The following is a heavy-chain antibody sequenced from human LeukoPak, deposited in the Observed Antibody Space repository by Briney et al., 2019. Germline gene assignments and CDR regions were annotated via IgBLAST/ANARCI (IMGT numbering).Heavy chain of an antibody. J-gene: IGHJ4*02. V-gene: IGHV3-30*03. D-gene: IGHD4-23*01. CDR1: GFTFSSYG. CDR2: ISYDGSNK. CDR3: ASNTVVTRYYFDY. Sequence: PGGSLRLSCAASGFTFSSYGMHWVRQAPGKGLEWVAVISYDGSNKYYADSVKGRFTISRDNSKNTLYLQMNSLRAEDTAVYYCASNTVVTRYYFDYWGQGTLVTVSS.